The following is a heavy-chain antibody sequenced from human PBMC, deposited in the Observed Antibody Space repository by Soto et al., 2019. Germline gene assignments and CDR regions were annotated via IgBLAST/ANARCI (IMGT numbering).Heavy chain of an antibody. CDR1: GGSISSGDYY. J-gene: IGHJ4*02. CDR2: IYYSGST. D-gene: IGHD3-16*02. Sequence: PSETLSLTCTVSGGSISSGDYYWSWIRQPPGKGLEWIGYIYYSGSTYYNPSLKSRVTISVDTSKNQFSLKLSSVTAADTAVYYCARVRGRGLLVGPSFDYWGQGTLVTVSS. CDR3: ARVRGRGLLVGPSFDY. V-gene: IGHV4-30-4*01.